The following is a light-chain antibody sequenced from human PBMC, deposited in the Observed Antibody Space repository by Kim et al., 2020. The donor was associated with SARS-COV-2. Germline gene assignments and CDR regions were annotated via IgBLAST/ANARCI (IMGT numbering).Light chain of an antibody. CDR2: RAS. Sequence: VSPREKVTRSWRDSQSVSSNLAGDQQEPGQAPRLLIYRASTRATGIPGRFRGSGSGTELTRTISSLQSEDFAVYYCQHYNNWLRTFGQGTKVDIK. CDR1: QSVSSN. V-gene: IGKV3-15*01. CDR3: QHYNNWLRT. J-gene: IGKJ1*01.